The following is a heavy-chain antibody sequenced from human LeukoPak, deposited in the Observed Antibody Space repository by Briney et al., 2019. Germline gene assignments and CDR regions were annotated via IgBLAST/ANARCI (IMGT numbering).Heavy chain of an antibody. J-gene: IGHJ4*02. D-gene: IGHD2-2*01. Sequence: ASVKVSCKASGYTFTSYGISWVRQAPGQGLEWMGWMSAYNGNTNYAQKLQGRVTMTTDTSTSTAYMELRSLRSDDTAVYYCARDGDYCSSTSCSFFDYWGQGTLVTVSS. CDR2: MSAYNGNT. CDR3: ARDGDYCSSTSCSFFDY. V-gene: IGHV1-18*01. CDR1: GYTFTSYG.